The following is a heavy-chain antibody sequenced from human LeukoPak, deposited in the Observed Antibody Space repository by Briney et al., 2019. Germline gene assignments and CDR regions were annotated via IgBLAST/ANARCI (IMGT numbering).Heavy chain of an antibody. CDR3: ARSPGSWYKVYFDY. CDR1: GFSLSTSGVG. CDR2: IYWGDDK. Sequence: SGPTLVKPTQTLTLTCTFSGFSLSTSGVGVGWIRQPPGKALEWLALIYWGDDKRYSPSLKSRLTITKDTSKNQVVLKMNNMDPVDTATYYCARSPGSWYKVYFDYWGQGTLVTVSS. V-gene: IGHV2-5*02. J-gene: IGHJ4*02. D-gene: IGHD6-13*01.